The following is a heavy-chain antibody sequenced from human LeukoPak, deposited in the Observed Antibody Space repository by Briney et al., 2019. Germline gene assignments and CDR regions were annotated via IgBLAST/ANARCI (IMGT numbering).Heavy chain of an antibody. Sequence: SETLSLTCTVSGGSISSSSYYWGWIRQPPGKGLEWIGSIYYSGSTYYNPSLKSRVTISVDTSKNQFSLKLNSVTAADTAVYYCARAGATYYFDYWGQGTLVTVSS. CDR1: GGSISSSSYY. CDR3: ARAGATYYFDY. D-gene: IGHD3-10*01. CDR2: IYYSGST. J-gene: IGHJ4*02. V-gene: IGHV4-39*07.